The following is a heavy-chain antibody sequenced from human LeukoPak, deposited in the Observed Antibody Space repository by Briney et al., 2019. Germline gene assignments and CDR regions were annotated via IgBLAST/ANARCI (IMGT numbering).Heavy chain of an antibody. D-gene: IGHD6-13*01. J-gene: IGHJ6*03. CDR3: ARLNSSSWYHYYYMDV. V-gene: IGHV4-59*08. CDR1: GGSISSYY. Sequence: SETLSLTCTVSGGSISSYYWSWIRQAPGKGLEWIGYIYYSGSTNYNPSLKSRVTISVDTSKNQFSLKLSSVTAADTAVYYCARLNSSSWYHYYYMDVWGKGTTVTVSS. CDR2: IYYSGST.